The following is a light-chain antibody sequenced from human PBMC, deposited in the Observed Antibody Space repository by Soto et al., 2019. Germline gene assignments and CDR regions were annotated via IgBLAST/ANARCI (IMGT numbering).Light chain of an antibody. CDR3: QQYDTSDTWT. CDR1: QIISRLY. CDR2: DGS. Sequence: EIVLTQSPGPLSLSPGGGATLSCRASQIISRLYLSWYQQKPGQPPRLLIYDGSTRATGIPDRFSGSGSGTDFTLTISKLEPGDFAVYYCQQYDTSDTWTFGQGTKVDIK. J-gene: IGKJ1*01. V-gene: IGKV3-20*01.